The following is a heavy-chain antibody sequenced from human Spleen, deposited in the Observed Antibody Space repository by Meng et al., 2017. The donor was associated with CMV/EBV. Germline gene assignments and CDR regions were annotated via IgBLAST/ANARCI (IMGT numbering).Heavy chain of an antibody. D-gene: IGHD5-18*01. V-gene: IGHV3-74*01. CDR2: INGDGSST. CDR1: GFMFNRHW. J-gene: IGHJ4*02. Sequence: LSLTCAASGFMFNRHWMHWVRQAPGKGLVWVSRINGDGSSTSYADSVKGRFTISRDNAKSSLYLQMNSLRAEDTAVYYCARAGYSYGYVLHFDYWGQGTLVTVSS. CDR3: ARAGYSYGYVLHFDY.